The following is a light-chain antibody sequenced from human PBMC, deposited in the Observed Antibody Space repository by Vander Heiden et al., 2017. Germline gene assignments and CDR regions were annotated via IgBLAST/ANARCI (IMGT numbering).Light chain of an antibody. CDR2: GNS. Sequence: QSVLTQPPSVSGAPGQRVPISCTGSSSNIGAGYDVHWYQQLPGTAPKLLIYGNSNRPSGVPDRFSGSKSGTSASLAITGLQAEDEADYYCQSYDSSLRVYVFGTGTKVTVL. J-gene: IGLJ1*01. CDR1: SSNIGAGYD. CDR3: QSYDSSLRVYV. V-gene: IGLV1-40*01.